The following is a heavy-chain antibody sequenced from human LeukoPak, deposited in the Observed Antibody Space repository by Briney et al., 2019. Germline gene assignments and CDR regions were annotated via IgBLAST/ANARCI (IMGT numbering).Heavy chain of an antibody. Sequence: GGSLRLSCAASGFTFSSYGMHWVRQAPGKGLEWVAVIWYDGSNKYYADSVKGRFAISRGNSKNTQHLQMNSLRAEDTAVYYCARYSSNTVTTGAFDVWGQGTMVTVSS. D-gene: IGHD1-14*01. V-gene: IGHV3-33*01. CDR2: IWYDGSNK. CDR3: ARYSSNTVTTGAFDV. CDR1: GFTFSSYG. J-gene: IGHJ3*01.